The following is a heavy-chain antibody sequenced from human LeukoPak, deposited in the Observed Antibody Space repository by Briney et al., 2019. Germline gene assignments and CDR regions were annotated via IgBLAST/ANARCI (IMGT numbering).Heavy chain of an antibody. CDR2: IYYSGST. CDR1: GGSISSYY. Sequence: KPSETLSLTCTVSGGSISSYYWSWIRQLPGKGLEWIGYIYYSGSTNYNPSLKSRVTISVDTSKNQFSLKLSSVTAADTAVYYCASRGDSYGRYEDYWGQGTLVTVSS. CDR3: ASRGDSYGRYEDY. D-gene: IGHD5-18*01. J-gene: IGHJ4*02. V-gene: IGHV4-59*01.